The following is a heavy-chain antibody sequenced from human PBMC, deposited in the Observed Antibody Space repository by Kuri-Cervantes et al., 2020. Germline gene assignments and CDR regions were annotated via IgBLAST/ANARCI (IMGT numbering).Heavy chain of an antibody. J-gene: IGHJ4*02. V-gene: IGHV4-61*02. CDR1: GGSISSGSYY. CDR2: IYTSGST. CDR3: ARGRYDSSGYYYRGHFDY. Sequence: SETLSLTCTVSGGSISSGSYYWSWIRQPAGKGLEWTGRIYTSGSTNYNPSLKSRVTISVDTSKNQFSLKLSSVTAADTAVYYCARGRYDSSGYYYRGHFDYWGQGTLVTVSS. D-gene: IGHD3-22*01.